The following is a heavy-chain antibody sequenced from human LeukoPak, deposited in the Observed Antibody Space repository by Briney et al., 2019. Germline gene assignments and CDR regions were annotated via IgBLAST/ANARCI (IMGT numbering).Heavy chain of an antibody. D-gene: IGHD5-12*01. CDR1: GFTFSSYE. J-gene: IGHJ1*01. CDR3: ASEVATATNEYFQH. CDR2: ISSSGSTI. V-gene: IGHV3-48*03. Sequence: GGSLRLSCAASGFTFSSYEMNWVRQAPGKGLEWVSYISSSGSTIYYADSAKGRFTISRDNAKNSLYLQMNSLRAEDTAVYYCASEVATATNEYFQHWGQGTLVTVSS.